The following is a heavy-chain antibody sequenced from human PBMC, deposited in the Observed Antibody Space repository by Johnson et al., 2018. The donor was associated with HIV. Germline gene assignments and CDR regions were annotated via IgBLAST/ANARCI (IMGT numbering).Heavy chain of an antibody. D-gene: IGHD2-15*01. J-gene: IGHJ3*02. CDR2: ISATGITI. CDR3: ARARWYLGGGSCCAFDI. Sequence: QVQLVESGGGLVKPGGSLRLSCAASEFTYSDFYINWIRQPPGKGLEWVSSISATGITIYYADSVKGRFTISRDNAKNSLYLQMNRLRAEDTAVYYCARARWYLGGGSCCAFDIWGQGTMVTVSS. CDR1: EFTYSDFY. V-gene: IGHV3-11*04.